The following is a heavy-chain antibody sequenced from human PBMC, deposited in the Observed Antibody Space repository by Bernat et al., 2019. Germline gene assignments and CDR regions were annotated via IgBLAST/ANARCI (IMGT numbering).Heavy chain of an antibody. J-gene: IGHJ4*02. D-gene: IGHD5-24*01. CDR3: ARGGVEERWLRSYFDY. V-gene: IGHV3-33*01. CDR1: GFTFSSSA. Sequence: QVQLVESGGGVFQPGRSLRLSCAASGFTFSSSAMPWVRPAPGKGLGWVAVIWYDGSNKYYADSVKGRFTISRDNSKNTLYLQMNSLRAEDTAVYYCARGGVEERWLRSYFDYWGQGTLVTVSS. CDR2: IWYDGSNK.